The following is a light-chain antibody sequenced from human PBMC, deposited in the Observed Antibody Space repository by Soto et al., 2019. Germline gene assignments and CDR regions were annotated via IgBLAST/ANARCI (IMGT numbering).Light chain of an antibody. CDR2: DAS. V-gene: IGKV1-33*01. Sequence: DIPMTQSPSSLSASVGDRVTITCQASQDISNYLNWYQQKPGKAPKLLIYDASNLETGVPSRFSGRGSGTDFTFTISSLQPEDIATYYCQQNDNLPPTFGQGTKLEIK. CDR3: QQNDNLPPT. J-gene: IGKJ2*01. CDR1: QDISNY.